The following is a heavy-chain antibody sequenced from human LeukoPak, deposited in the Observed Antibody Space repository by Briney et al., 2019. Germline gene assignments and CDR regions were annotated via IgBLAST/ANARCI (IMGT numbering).Heavy chain of an antibody. CDR1: GGSFSGYY. J-gene: IGHJ4*02. D-gene: IGHD3-3*01. Sequence: SETLSLTCAVYGGSFSGYYWSWIRQPPGKGLEWIGEINHSGSTNYNPSLKSRVTISVDTSKNQFSLELSSVTAADTAVYYCARGQGDFWSGYYTKYYFDYWGQGTLVTVSS. CDR2: INHSGST. CDR3: ARGQGDFWSGYYTKYYFDY. V-gene: IGHV4-34*01.